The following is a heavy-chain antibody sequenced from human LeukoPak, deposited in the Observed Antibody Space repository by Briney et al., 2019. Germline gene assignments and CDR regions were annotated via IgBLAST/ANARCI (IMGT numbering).Heavy chain of an antibody. J-gene: IGHJ4*02. Sequence: KPSETLSLTCTVSGGSVSSSSYYWGWIRQPPGKGLEWIGSIYYSGSPYYNPSLKSRVTISVDTSKNQFSLKLSSATAADTAVYYCAPTVAHSSGWYGTPYWGQGTLVTVSS. V-gene: IGHV4-39*01. D-gene: IGHD6-19*01. CDR3: APTVAHSSGWYGTPY. CDR1: GGSVSSSSYY. CDR2: IYYSGSP.